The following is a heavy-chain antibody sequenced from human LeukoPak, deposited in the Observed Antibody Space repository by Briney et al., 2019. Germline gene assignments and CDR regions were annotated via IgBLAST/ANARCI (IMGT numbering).Heavy chain of an antibody. V-gene: IGHV3-23*01. CDR3: ARYGDYGRNYDQYGLDA. D-gene: IGHD5-12*01. Sequence: GVSLRLSCAASGFTFGSYDMMWVRQAPGEGREWFSTINGGGSTFYRDSVRGRSTITRDNSKDTVYLQMNSLRVKDTAVYYCARYGDYGRNYDQYGLDAWGQGTTVTVS. CDR1: GFTFGSYD. J-gene: IGHJ6*02. CDR2: INGGGST.